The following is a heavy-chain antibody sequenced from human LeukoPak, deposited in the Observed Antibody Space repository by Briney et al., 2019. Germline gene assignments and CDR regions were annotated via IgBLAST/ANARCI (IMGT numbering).Heavy chain of an antibody. Sequence: GRSLRLSCAASGFTFDDYAMHWVRQAPRKGLEWVSAISWNSDTVHYADSVKGRFTISRDNAKNSLYLQMNRLRAEDTALYYCAKGFIAISPGNGGRIAARLEGYYYGMDVWGQGTTVTVSS. V-gene: IGHV3-9*01. CDR2: ISWNSDTV. J-gene: IGHJ6*02. CDR1: GFTFDDYA. D-gene: IGHD6-6*01. CDR3: AKGFIAISPGNGGRIAARLEGYYYGMDV.